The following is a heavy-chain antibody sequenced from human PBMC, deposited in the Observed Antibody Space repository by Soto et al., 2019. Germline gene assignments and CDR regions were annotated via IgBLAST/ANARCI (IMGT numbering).Heavy chain of an antibody. CDR1: GFTFSSYS. J-gene: IGHJ4*02. V-gene: IGHV3-21*01. Sequence: GGSLRLSCAASGFTFSSYSMNWVRQAPGKGLEWVSSISSSSSYIYYADSVKGRFTISRDNAKNSLYLQMNSLRAEDTAVYYCARVDTAMDDFDYWGQGTLVTVSS. CDR3: ARVDTAMDDFDY. D-gene: IGHD5-18*01. CDR2: ISSSSSYI.